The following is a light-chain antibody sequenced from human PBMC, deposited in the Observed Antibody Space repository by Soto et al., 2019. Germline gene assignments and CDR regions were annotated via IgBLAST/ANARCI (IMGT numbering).Light chain of an antibody. CDR2: AAS. Sequence: IQIVLTQALLTPSVAPGDSATLPASQGVNNYLAWYQQKPGRSPKLLIYAASTLQSGVPSRFSGSGSGTEFTLTISSLQPEDFAIYYCQQYNNCSRTFGQGTKVDIK. CDR3: QQYNNCSRT. V-gene: IGKV1-16*01. J-gene: IGKJ1*01. CDR1: QGVNNY.